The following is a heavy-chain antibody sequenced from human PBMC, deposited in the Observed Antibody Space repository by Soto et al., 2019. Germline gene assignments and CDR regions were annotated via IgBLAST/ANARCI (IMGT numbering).Heavy chain of an antibody. Sequence: PGGSLRLSCAASGFTFSSYSMNWVRQSPGKGLEWVSSISRSSSYIYCADSVKGRFTISRDNAKNSLYLQMNSLRAEDTAVYYCARDPIIAMVRGVINWFDPWGQGTLVTVSS. J-gene: IGHJ5*02. CDR3: ARDPIIAMVRGVINWFDP. CDR1: GFTFSSYS. CDR2: ISRSSSYI. D-gene: IGHD3-10*01. V-gene: IGHV3-21*01.